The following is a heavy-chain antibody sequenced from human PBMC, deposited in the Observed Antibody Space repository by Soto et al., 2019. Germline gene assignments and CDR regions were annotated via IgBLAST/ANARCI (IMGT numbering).Heavy chain of an antibody. CDR2: IGTAGDT. CDR1: GFTFSSYD. V-gene: IGHV3-13*01. J-gene: IGHJ3*02. D-gene: IGHD6-13*01. Sequence: EVQLVESGGGLVQPGGSLRLSCAASGFTFSSYDMHWVRQATGKGLEWVSDIGTAGDTYYPGSVKGRFTISRENAKNSLYLQMNSLRAGDTAVYYCARADQLVQNAFDIWGQGTMVTVSS. CDR3: ARADQLVQNAFDI.